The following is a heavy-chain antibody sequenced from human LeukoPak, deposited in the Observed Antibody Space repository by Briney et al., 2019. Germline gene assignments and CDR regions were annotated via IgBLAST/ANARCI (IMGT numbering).Heavy chain of an antibody. J-gene: IGHJ4*02. CDR3: AKLRGGSDDYGDQRGY. Sequence: GGSLRLSCAASGFTFRSYAMSWVRQAPGKGLEGVSGISVSGGSTFYADSVKGRFTISRDNSKNTLYLQMDSLRAEDTAVYFCAKLRGGSDDYGDQRGYWGQGTLVTVSS. V-gene: IGHV3-23*01. CDR2: ISVSGGST. D-gene: IGHD4-17*01. CDR1: GFTFRSYA.